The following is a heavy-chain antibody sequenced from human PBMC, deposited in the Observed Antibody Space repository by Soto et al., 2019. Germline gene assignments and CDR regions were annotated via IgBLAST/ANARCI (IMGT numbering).Heavy chain of an antibody. CDR1: GVTFSSYA. V-gene: IGHV3-23*01. CDR2: ISGSGGST. CDR3: ASRPRGSVAGTLDS. Sequence: GGSLRLSCAASGVTFSSYAMSWVRQAPGKGLEWVSAISGSGGSTYYADSVKGRFTISRDNSKNTLYLQMNSLRAEDTAVYYCASRPRGSVAGTLDSWGQGSLVTASA. J-gene: IGHJ5*01. D-gene: IGHD6-19*01.